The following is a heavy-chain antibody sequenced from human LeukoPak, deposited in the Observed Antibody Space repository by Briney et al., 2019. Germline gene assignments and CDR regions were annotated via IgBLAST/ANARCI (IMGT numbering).Heavy chain of an antibody. V-gene: IGHV4-34*01. D-gene: IGHD3-22*01. Sequence: SSETLSLTCAVYGGSFSGYYWSWIRQPPGKGLEWIGEINHSGSTNYNPSLKSRVTISVDTSKNQFSLKLSSVTAADTAVYYCARGARITMIEIDYWGQGTLVTVSS. CDR2: INHSGST. CDR3: ARGARITMIEIDY. J-gene: IGHJ4*02. CDR1: GGSFSGYY.